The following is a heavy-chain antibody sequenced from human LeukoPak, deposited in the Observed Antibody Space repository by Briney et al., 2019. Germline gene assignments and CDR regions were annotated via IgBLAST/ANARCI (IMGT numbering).Heavy chain of an antibody. Sequence: GGSLRLSCAASGFTFSSYGMHWVRQAPGKGLEWVSAISGSGGSTYYADSVKGRFTISRDNSKNTLYLQMNSLRAEDTAVYYCAKGGSTSCLFDIWGQGTMVTVSS. D-gene: IGHD2-2*01. V-gene: IGHV3-23*01. CDR3: AKGGSTSCLFDI. CDR1: GFTFSSYG. CDR2: ISGSGGST. J-gene: IGHJ3*02.